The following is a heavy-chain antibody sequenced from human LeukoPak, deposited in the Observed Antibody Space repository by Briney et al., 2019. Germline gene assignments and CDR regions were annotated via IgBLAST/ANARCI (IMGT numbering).Heavy chain of an antibody. CDR3: ARVSSSGVWDY. J-gene: IGHJ4*02. CDR2: IYTSGSI. Sequence: SETLSLTCTVSGGSISSGSYYWRWIRQPAGKGLEWIVRIYTSGSINYNPSLKSRVTISLDTSKNQFSLKLSSVTAADTAVYYCARVSSSGVWDYWGQGTLVTVSS. CDR1: GGSISSGSYY. V-gene: IGHV4-61*02. D-gene: IGHD3-10*01.